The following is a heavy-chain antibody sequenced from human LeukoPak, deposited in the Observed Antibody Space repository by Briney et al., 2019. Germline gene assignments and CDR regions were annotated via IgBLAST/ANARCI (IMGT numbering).Heavy chain of an antibody. V-gene: IGHV1-69*06. J-gene: IGHJ4*02. Sequence: VASVKVSCKASGGIFSSYAISWVRQAPGQGLEWMGGIIPIFGTANYAQKFQGRVTITADKSTSTAYMELSSLRSEDTAVYYCARGGYRSGGSCYAPGDYWGQGTLVTVSS. CDR2: IIPIFGTA. CDR3: ARGGYRSGGSCYAPGDY. CDR1: GGIFSSYA. D-gene: IGHD2-15*01.